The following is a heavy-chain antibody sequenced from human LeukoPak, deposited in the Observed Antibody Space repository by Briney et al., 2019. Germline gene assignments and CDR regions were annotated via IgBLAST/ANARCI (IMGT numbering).Heavy chain of an antibody. V-gene: IGHV3-21*01. D-gene: IGHD3-10*01. CDR2: ISFGSSII. CDR3: ARGVGETPRYFDL. Sequence: PGGSLRLSCAASGFTLGTYSMSWVRQAPEKGLEWVSSISFGSSIIYYVDSVKGRFTISRDNAKNFLYLQMNSLRAEDTAVYFCARGVGETPRYFDLWGRGTLVTVSS. J-gene: IGHJ2*01. CDR1: GFTLGTYS.